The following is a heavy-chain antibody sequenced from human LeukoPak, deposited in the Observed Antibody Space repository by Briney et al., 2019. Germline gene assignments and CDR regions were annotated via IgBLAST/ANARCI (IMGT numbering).Heavy chain of an antibody. CDR2: ITGSGDTT. CDR1: GFIFRNYA. Sequence: EGSLRLSCAASGFIFRNYAMSWVRQAPGKGLEWVSAITGSGDTTYYADSVKGRFTISRDNSKNTLYVEMNTLRAEDTAVYYCAKWGDYDILTSYYVSDFWGQGTLVTVSS. J-gene: IGHJ4*02. D-gene: IGHD3-9*01. CDR3: AKWGDYDILTSYYVSDF. V-gene: IGHV3-23*01.